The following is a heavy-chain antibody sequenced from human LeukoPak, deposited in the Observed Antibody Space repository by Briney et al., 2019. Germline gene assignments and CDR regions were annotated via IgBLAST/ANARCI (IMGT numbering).Heavy chain of an antibody. D-gene: IGHD7-27*01. Sequence: PSETLSLTCAVYGGSFSGYYWSWIRQPPGKGLEWIGEINHSGSTNYNPSLKSRVTISVDTSKNQFSLILSSVTAADTAVYYCARGYHWGGYYFDSWGQGTLVTVSS. CDR3: ARGYHWGGYYFDS. CDR1: GGSFSGYY. J-gene: IGHJ4*02. V-gene: IGHV4-34*01. CDR2: INHSGST.